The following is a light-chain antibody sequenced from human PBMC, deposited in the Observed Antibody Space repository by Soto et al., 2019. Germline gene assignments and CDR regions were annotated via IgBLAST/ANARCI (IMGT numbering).Light chain of an antibody. CDR2: DAS. CDR3: QQRSNWPRGT. CDR1: QSVSSY. Sequence: EIVLTQSPATLSLSPGARATLSCRASQSVSSYLAWYQQKPGQAPSLLIYDASNRATGIPARFSGSGSGTDFTLTISSLEPEDVAVYYCQQRSNWPRGTFGQGTKVEIK. J-gene: IGKJ1*01. V-gene: IGKV3-11*01.